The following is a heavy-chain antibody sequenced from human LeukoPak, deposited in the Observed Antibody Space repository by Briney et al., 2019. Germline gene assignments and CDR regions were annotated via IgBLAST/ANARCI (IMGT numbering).Heavy chain of an antibody. Sequence: GGSLRLSCAASGFTFSSYGMHWVRQAPGKGLEWVAVIWYDGSNKYYADSVKGRFTISRDDSKNTLYLQMNSLRAEDTAVYYCARAGQWLVRQSPFDYWGQGTLVTVSS. CDR2: IWYDGSNK. CDR1: GFTFSSYG. J-gene: IGHJ4*02. D-gene: IGHD6-19*01. V-gene: IGHV3-33*01. CDR3: ARAGQWLVRQSPFDY.